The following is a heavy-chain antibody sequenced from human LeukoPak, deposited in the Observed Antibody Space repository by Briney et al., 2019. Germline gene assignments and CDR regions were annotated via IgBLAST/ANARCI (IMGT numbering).Heavy chain of an antibody. Sequence: PSETLSLTCTVSGGSMSTYYWTWIGQPPGKGLEGIGFIYYTGSTNYNPSLKSRVTISVDTSKNQFPLKLSSVTAADTAVYYCAGMRITTPTVRTLDYWGQGTLVTVSS. V-gene: IGHV4-59*01. CDR2: IYYTGST. D-gene: IGHD1-14*01. CDR3: AGMRITTPTVRTLDY. J-gene: IGHJ4*02. CDR1: GGSMSTYY.